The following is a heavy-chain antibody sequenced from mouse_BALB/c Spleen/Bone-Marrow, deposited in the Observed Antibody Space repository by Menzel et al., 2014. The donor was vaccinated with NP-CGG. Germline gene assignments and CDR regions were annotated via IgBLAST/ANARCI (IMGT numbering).Heavy chain of an antibody. Sequence: EVQRVESGGGLVQPGGSLRLSCATSGFTFTDYYMSWVRQPPGKALEWLGFIRNKAKGYTSENSASVKGWFTISRDNSQSILYLQMNTLRAEDSATYYCARDINYDIYWYFDVWGAGTTVTVSS. CDR3: ARDINYDIYWYFDV. D-gene: IGHD2-4*01. V-gene: IGHV7-3*02. J-gene: IGHJ1*01. CDR2: IRNKAKGYTS. CDR1: GFTFTDYY.